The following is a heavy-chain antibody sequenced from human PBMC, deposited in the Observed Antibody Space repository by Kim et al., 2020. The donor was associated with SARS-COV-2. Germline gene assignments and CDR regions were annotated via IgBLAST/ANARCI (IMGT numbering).Heavy chain of an antibody. Sequence: ASVKVSCKASGYTFTSYYMHWVRQAPGQGLEWMGIINXSGGSTSYAQKFQGRVTXTRDTSTSTVXXELXSXRSXXTAVXXCAXXXEGXXYY. V-gene: IGHV1-46*01. J-gene: IGHJ6*01. D-gene: IGHD1-1*01. CDR2: INXSGGST. CDR3: AXXXEGXXYY. CDR1: GYTFTSYY.